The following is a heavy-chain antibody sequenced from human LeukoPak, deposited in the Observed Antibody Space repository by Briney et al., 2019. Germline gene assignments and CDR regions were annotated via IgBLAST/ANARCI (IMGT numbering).Heavy chain of an antibody. D-gene: IGHD3-9*01. Sequence: PSQTLSLTCTVSGGSISSGGYFWSWIRQPPGKGLEWIGYIYHSGITYYNPSLKSRVTISVDRSKNQFSLKLTSVTAADTAVYYCARRGGRYYDILTGYRFDYWGQGTLVTVSS. CDR2: IYHSGIT. J-gene: IGHJ4*02. CDR1: GGSISSGGYF. CDR3: ARRGGRYYDILTGYRFDY. V-gene: IGHV4-30-2*01.